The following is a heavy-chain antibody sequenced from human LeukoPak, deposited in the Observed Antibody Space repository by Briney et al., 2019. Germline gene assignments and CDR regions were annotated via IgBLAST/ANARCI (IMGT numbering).Heavy chain of an antibody. CDR2: INHSGST. CDR3: ARVSGFYYYGSGTANYYYYGMDA. D-gene: IGHD3-10*01. CDR1: GGSFSGYY. Sequence: PSETLSLTCAVYGGSFSGYYWSWIRQPPGKGLEWIGEINHSGSTNYNPSLKSRVTISVDTSKNQFSLKLSSVTAADTAVYYCARVSGFYYYGSGTANYYYYGMDAWGQGTTVTVSS. V-gene: IGHV4-34*01. J-gene: IGHJ6*02.